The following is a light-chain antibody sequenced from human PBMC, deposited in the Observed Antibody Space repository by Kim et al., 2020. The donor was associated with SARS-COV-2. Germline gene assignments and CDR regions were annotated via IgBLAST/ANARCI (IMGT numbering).Light chain of an antibody. CDR1: KLWDKY. J-gene: IGLJ2*01. Sequence: GRTASITCSGDKLWDKYPCWNLQKPGQAPVLVIYGKNNRPSGIPDRFSGSSSGNTAALTITGAQAEDEADYYCNSRDSSGNHVVFGGGTQLTVL. CDR3: NSRDSSGNHVV. V-gene: IGLV3-19*01. CDR2: GKN.